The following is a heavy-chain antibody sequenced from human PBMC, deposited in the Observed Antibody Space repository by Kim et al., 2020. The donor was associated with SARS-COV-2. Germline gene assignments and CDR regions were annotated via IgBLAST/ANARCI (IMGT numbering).Heavy chain of an antibody. J-gene: IGHJ5*02. V-gene: IGHV2-5*02. CDR1: GFSLSTSEVG. CDR2: IFWDDDK. Sequence: SGPTLVNPTQTLTLTCTFSGFSLSTSEVGVGWIRQPPGKALEWLAIIFWDDDKRYRPSLKSRLTITKDTTKNQVFLTMTNMDPVDTATYYCARRVYCDGGSCFRSWGQGTLVTVSS. D-gene: IGHD2-15*01. CDR3: ARRVYCDGGSCFRS.